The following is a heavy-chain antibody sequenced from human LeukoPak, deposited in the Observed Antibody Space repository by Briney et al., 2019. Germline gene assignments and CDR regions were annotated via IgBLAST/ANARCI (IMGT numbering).Heavy chain of an antibody. Sequence: PSETLSLTCTVSGGSISSYYWSWIRQPAGKGLEWIGRIYTSGSTNYNPSLKSRVTISVDTSKNQFSLKLSSVTAADTAVYYCARQGSGWPTHNWFDPWGQGTLVTVSS. V-gene: IGHV4-4*07. CDR1: GGSISSYY. D-gene: IGHD6-19*01. J-gene: IGHJ5*02. CDR2: IYTSGST. CDR3: ARQGSGWPTHNWFDP.